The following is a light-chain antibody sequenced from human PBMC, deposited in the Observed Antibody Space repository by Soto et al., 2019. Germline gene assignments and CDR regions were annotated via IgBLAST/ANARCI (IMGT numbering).Light chain of an antibody. CDR3: QQYHSDPIT. Sequence: DLVMTQSLDPLAVSLGESATSNCKSSQSVLSTSNNKNYLAWFQQKPGQPPKLVIYWASVRASGVPDRFSGSGSGTDFTLTSSSLQAEDVAVYYCQQYHSDPITFGQGTRLEIK. V-gene: IGKV4-1*01. J-gene: IGKJ5*01. CDR2: WAS. CDR1: QSVLSTSNNKNY.